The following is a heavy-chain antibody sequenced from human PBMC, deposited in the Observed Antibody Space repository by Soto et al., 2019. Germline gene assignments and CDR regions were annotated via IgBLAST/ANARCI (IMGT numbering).Heavy chain of an antibody. V-gene: IGHV3-73*01. CDR1: GFTFSGSA. Sequence: GGSLRLSCAASGFTFSGSAMHWVRQASGKGLEWVGRIRSKANSYATAYAASVKVRFTISRDDSKNTAYLQMNSLKTEDTAVYYCTRHAEYCTNGVCYSSTYYYYGMDVWGQGTTVTVSS. J-gene: IGHJ6*02. CDR3: TRHAEYCTNGVCYSSTYYYYGMDV. CDR2: IRSKANSYAT. D-gene: IGHD2-8*01.